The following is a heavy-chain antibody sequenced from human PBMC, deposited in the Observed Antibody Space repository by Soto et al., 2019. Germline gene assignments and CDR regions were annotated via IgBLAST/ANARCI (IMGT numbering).Heavy chain of an antibody. J-gene: IGHJ6*02. D-gene: IGHD2-8*01. CDR1: GFTFSSYG. Sequence: GGSLRLSCAASGFTFSSYGMHWVRQAPGKGLEWVAVISYDGSNKYYADSVKGRLTISRDNSKNTLYLQMNSLRAEDTAVYYCAKGLMVYALYYYGMDVWGQGTTVTVSS. CDR3: AKGLMVYALYYYGMDV. V-gene: IGHV3-30*18. CDR2: ISYDGSNK.